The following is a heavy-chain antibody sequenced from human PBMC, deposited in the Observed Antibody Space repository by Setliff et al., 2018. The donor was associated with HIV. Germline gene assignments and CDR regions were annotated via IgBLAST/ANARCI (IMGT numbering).Heavy chain of an antibody. J-gene: IGHJ4*02. V-gene: IGHV4-4*09. D-gene: IGHD3-16*02. CDR2: IYSTGDS. CDR1: GDSISSYY. Sequence: SETLSLTCTVSGDSISSYYWSWIRQPPGEELEWIGYIYSTGDSNYNPSPKSRVTMAVDTSKNQFSLKLTSVTAADTAVYYCARYRRPPYYLDYWGQGTLVTVSS. CDR3: ARYRRPPYYLDY.